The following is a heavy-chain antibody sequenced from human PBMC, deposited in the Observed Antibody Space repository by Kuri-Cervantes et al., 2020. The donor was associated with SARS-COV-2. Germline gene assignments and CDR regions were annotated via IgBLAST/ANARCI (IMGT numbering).Heavy chain of an antibody. CDR3: AKDQFLRWPDDGMGV. J-gene: IGHJ6*02. V-gene: IGHV3-7*03. Sequence: GGSLRLSCAASGFTFSSYWMSWVRQAPGKGLEWVANIKQDGSEKYYVDSVKGRFTISRDNAKNSLYLQMNSLRAEDTAVYYCAKDQFLRWPDDGMGVWGQGTTVTVSS. CDR1: GFTFSSYW. D-gene: IGHD1-14*01. CDR2: IKQDGSEK.